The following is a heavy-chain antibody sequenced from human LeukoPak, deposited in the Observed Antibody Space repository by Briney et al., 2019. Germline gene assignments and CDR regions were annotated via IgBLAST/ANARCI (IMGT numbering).Heavy chain of an antibody. D-gene: IGHD2-2*01. CDR3: ARSRYCSSTSCYSFDY. J-gene: IGHJ4*02. CDR2: ISPNSGGT. V-gene: IGHV1-2*02. CDR1: GYTFTGYY. Sequence: GASVKVSCKASGYTFTGYYMHWVRQAPGQGLEWMGWISPNSGGTNYAQKFQGRVTMTRDTSISTAYMELSRLRSDDTAVYYCARSRYCSSTSCYSFDYWGQGTLVTVSS.